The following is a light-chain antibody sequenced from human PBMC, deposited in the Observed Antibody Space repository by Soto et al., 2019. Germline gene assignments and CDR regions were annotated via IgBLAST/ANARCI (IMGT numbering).Light chain of an antibody. J-gene: IGKJ1*01. V-gene: IGKV1-39*01. Sequence: DIQMAQSPSSLSASIGDRVTITCRSRQDIRNDLVWYQQKPGKAPKLLIYAASRMQSGVPSRFSGSGSETDLTLTISSLQPEYFATYYCQQSYSTPRTFGQGTKVDIK. CDR2: AAS. CDR3: QQSYSTPRT. CDR1: QDIRND.